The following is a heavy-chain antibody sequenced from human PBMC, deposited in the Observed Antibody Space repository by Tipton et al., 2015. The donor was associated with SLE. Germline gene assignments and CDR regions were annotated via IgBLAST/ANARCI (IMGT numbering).Heavy chain of an antibody. CDR2: ISYSRST. Sequence: TLSLTCTVSGGSISSYYWSWIRQPPGKGLEWIGYISYSRSTNYNPSLKRRVTISVDTSKNQFSLKLSSVTAADTAVYYCARVASSGQRGVYYFDYWGQGILVTVSS. V-gene: IGHV4-59*01. J-gene: IGHJ4*02. CDR1: GGSISSYY. D-gene: IGHD6-19*01. CDR3: ARVASSGQRGVYYFDY.